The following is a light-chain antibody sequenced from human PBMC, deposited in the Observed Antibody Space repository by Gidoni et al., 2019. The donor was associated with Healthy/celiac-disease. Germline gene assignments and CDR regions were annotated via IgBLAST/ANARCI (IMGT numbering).Light chain of an antibody. CDR2: GAS. Sequence: EIVLTQSPATLSLSPGERATLSCRASQSVSSSYLAWYQQKPGQAPRLLIYGASSRATGIPDRFSGSGSGTDFTLTISRLEPEDFAVYYCQQYGSSPGTFDGXTKVEIK. J-gene: IGKJ4*01. CDR3: QQYGSSPGT. CDR1: QSVSSSY. V-gene: IGKV3-20*01.